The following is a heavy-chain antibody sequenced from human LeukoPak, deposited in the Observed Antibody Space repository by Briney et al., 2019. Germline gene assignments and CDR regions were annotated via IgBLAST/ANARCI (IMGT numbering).Heavy chain of an antibody. D-gene: IGHD3-22*01. J-gene: IGHJ4*02. V-gene: IGHV3-23*01. Sequence: SGGSLRLSCAASGFTFSSYAMSWVRQAPGKGLEWVSAISGSGGSTYYADSVKGRFTISRDNSKNTLYLQMNSLRAEDTAVYYCAKDPYYYDSSGYYRYYFDYCGQGTLVTVSS. CDR1: GFTFSSYA. CDR2: ISGSGGST. CDR3: AKDPYYYDSSGYYRYYFDY.